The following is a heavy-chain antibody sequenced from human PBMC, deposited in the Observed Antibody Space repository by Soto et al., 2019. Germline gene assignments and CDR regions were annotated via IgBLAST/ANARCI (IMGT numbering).Heavy chain of an antibody. D-gene: IGHD3-3*01. Sequence: GESLKISCKGSGYSFTSYWIGWVRQMPGKGLEWMGIIYPGDSDTRYSPSFQGQVTISADKSISTAYLQWSSLKASDTAMYYCARLHYDFCSGYSRNYYYYYGMDVWGQGTTVTVSS. CDR1: GYSFTSYW. V-gene: IGHV5-51*01. CDR2: IYPGDSDT. J-gene: IGHJ6*02. CDR3: ARLHYDFCSGYSRNYYYYYGMDV.